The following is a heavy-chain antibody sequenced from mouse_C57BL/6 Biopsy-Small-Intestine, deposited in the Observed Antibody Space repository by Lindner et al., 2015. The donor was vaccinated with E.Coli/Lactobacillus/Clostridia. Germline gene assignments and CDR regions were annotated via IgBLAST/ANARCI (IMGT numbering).Heavy chain of an antibody. Sequence: SVKVSCKASGYDFNSHGVNWVRQAPGQGLEWMGWISPHDGKTNYAQNLQGRVSMTTDTSTNTAYMELRSLRSDDTAIYYCAREVSYRGTHLDYWGQGTPVTVSS. J-gene: IGHJ4*01. D-gene: IGHD4-1*01. CDR2: ISPHDGKT. V-gene: IGHV14-2*02. CDR1: GYDFNSHG. CDR3: AREVSYRGTHLDY.